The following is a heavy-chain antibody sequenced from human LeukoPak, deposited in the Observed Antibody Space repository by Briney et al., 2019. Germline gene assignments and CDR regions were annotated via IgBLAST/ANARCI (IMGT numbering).Heavy chain of an antibody. D-gene: IGHD3-3*01. CDR1: GFTFSSYA. CDR2: ISYDGSNK. Sequence: GGSLRLSCAASGFTFSSYAMHWVRQAPGKGLEWVAVISYDGSNKYYADSVKGRFTISRDNSKNTLYLQMNSLGAEDTAVYYCAREPLFTIFGVVTDYWGQGTLVTVSS. V-gene: IGHV3-30-3*01. J-gene: IGHJ4*02. CDR3: AREPLFTIFGVVTDY.